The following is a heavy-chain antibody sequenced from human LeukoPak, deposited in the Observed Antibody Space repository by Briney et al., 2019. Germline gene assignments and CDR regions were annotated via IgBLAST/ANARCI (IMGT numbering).Heavy chain of an antibody. Sequence: ASVKVSCKASGGTFSSYAISWVRQAPGQGLEWMGRIIPILGIANYAQKFQGRVTITADKSTSTAYMELSSLRSEDTAVYYCARGPGYYDSSGYYHYWGQGTLVTVSS. CDR2: IIPILGIA. CDR3: ARGPGYYDSSGYYHY. D-gene: IGHD3-22*01. V-gene: IGHV1-69*04. CDR1: GGTFSSYA. J-gene: IGHJ4*02.